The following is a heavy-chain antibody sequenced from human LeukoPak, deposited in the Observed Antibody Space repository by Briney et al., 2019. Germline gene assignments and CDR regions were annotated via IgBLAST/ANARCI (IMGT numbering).Heavy chain of an antibody. J-gene: IGHJ4*02. Sequence: GGSLRLSCAASGFTFSSYAMHWVRQAPGKGLEWVAVISYDGSNKYYADSVKGRFTISRDNSKNTLYLQMNSLRAEDTAVYYCARDLLRWRGKGVFDYWGQGTLVTVSS. CDR3: ARDLLRWRGKGVFDY. CDR1: GFTFSSYA. CDR2: ISYDGSNK. V-gene: IGHV3-30-3*01. D-gene: IGHD4-23*01.